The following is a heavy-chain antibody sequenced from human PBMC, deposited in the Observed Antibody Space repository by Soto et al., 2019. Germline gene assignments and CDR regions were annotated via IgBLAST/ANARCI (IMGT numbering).Heavy chain of an antibody. Sequence: ASVQVSCKASGGTFSSYAISWVRQAPGQGLEWMGGIIPIFGTANYAQKFQGRVTITADESTSTAYMELSSLRSEDTAVYYCARAVVVATYYGMDVWGQGTTVTVSS. CDR3: ARAVVVATYYGMDV. CDR2: IIPIFGTA. J-gene: IGHJ6*02. D-gene: IGHD5-12*01. V-gene: IGHV1-69*13. CDR1: GGTFSSYA.